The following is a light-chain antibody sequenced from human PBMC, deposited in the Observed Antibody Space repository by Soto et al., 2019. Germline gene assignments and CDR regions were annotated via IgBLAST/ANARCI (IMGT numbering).Light chain of an antibody. CDR3: QQRSNWLT. Sequence: EIVLTQSPATLSLSPGERATLSCRASQSVSSYLAWYQQKPGQAPRLLINDASNRATGTPARFSGSGSGTAFTITIRSLEPEDFAVYYCQQRSNWLTLGGGTTVDTK. CDR2: DAS. V-gene: IGKV3-11*01. CDR1: QSVSSY. J-gene: IGKJ4*01.